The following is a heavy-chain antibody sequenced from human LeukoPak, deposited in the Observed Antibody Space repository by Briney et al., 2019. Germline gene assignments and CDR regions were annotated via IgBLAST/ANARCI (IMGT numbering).Heavy chain of an antibody. CDR1: GYTFTSYG. CDR2: ISAYNGNT. V-gene: IGHV1-18*01. CDR3: ARVSGDDSSGYYSFDY. Sequence: ASVKVSCKASGYTFTSYGISWVRQAPGQGLEWMGWISAYNGNTNYAQKLQGRVTMTTDTSTSTAYVELRSLRSDDTAVYYCARVSGDDSSGYYSFDYWGQGTLVTVSS. D-gene: IGHD3-22*01. J-gene: IGHJ4*02.